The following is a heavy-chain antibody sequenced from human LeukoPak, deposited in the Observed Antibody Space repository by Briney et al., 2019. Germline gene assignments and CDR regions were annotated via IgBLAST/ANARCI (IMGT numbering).Heavy chain of an antibody. CDR2: ISSSGSYI. CDR1: GXTVNSNY. V-gene: IGHV3-21*01. D-gene: IGHD3-16*02. Sequence: GGSLRLSWGASGXTVNSNYMAWVPQAPGTGLELVSSISSSGSYIYYADSLKGRFTVSRDNARKSLYLQMNSLRAEDTAVYYCARASDHDWGSYRWDAFDIWGQGTMVTVSS. CDR3: ARASDHDWGSYRWDAFDI. J-gene: IGHJ3*02.